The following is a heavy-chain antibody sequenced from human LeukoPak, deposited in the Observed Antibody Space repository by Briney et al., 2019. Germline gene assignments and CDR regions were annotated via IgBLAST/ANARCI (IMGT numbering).Heavy chain of an antibody. Sequence: PSETLSLTCAVYGGSFSGYYWSWIRQPPGKGLEWIGYISYSGSTNYNPSLKSRVTISVDTSKNQFSLKLSSVTAADTAVYYCARRSYSSPFDYWGQGILVIVSS. D-gene: IGHD6-19*01. CDR2: ISYSGST. CDR3: ARRSYSSPFDY. J-gene: IGHJ4*02. V-gene: IGHV4-59*08. CDR1: GGSFSGYY.